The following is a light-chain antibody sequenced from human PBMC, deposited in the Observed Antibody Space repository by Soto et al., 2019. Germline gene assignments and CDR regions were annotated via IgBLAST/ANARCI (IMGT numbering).Light chain of an antibody. Sequence: EIVLTQPPATLSSFPGDRVTLSCRASQYINTRLAWYQHRPGQAPRLLIYQTSIRAAGIPARFSGSGSGTDFTLTISRLEPEDLAVYYCQQYGSSPWTFGQGTKVDIK. J-gene: IGKJ1*01. CDR1: QYINTR. CDR2: QTS. CDR3: QQYGSSPWT. V-gene: IGKV3-20*01.